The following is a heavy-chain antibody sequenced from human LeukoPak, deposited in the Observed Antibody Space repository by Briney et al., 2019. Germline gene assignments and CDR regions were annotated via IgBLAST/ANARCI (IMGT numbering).Heavy chain of an antibody. CDR2: IKHDGSEK. V-gene: IGHV3-7*01. J-gene: IGHJ4*02. CDR3: ARDSRGGPFDY. CDR1: GFTFSSYW. Sequence: GGSLRLSCAASGFTFSSYWMSWVRQAPGKGLEWVANIKHDGSEKYYVDSVKGRFTISRDNAKNALYLQMNSVSAEDTAVYYCARDSRGGPFDYWGQGTLVTVSP. D-gene: IGHD2-2*01.